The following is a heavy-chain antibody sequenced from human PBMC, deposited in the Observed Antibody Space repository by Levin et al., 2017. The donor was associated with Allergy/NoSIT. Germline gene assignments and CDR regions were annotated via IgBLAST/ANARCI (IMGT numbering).Heavy chain of an antibody. D-gene: IGHD3-16*02. V-gene: IGHV4-34*01. J-gene: IGHJ3*02. Sequence: SCAVYGGSFSDHYWSWIRQVPGRGLEWIGEINHSGSTDYNPSLKSRLTISVDTSKNQYSLKLSSVTAADTAVYYCAGRDYIWGGYRHRAFDIWGQGTMVTVSS. CDR1: GGSFSDHY. CDR3: AGRDYIWGGYRHRAFDI. CDR2: INHSGST.